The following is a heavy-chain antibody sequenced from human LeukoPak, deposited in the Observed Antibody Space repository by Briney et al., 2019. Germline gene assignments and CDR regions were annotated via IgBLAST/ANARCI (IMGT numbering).Heavy chain of an antibody. J-gene: IGHJ4*02. CDR2: IYYSGST. CDR3: ARVVPLYYDFWSGSYYFDY. Sequence: KSSETLSLTCTVSGGSISSSSYYWGWIRQPPGKGLGWIGSIYYSGSTYYNPSLKSRVTISVDTSKNQFSLKLSSVTAADTAVYYCARVVPLYYDFWSGSYYFDYWGQGTLVTVSS. D-gene: IGHD3-3*01. CDR1: GGSISSSSYY. V-gene: IGHV4-39*07.